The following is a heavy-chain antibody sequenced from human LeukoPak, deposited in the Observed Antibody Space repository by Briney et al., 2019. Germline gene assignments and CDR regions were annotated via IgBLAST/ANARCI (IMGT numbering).Heavy chain of an antibody. V-gene: IGHV3-11*06. CDR2: ISPTSSDT. D-gene: IGHD3-16*01. J-gene: IGHJ4*02. CDR1: GFIFSDFY. CDR3: VKTGGRNGGDS. Sequence: GGSLRLSCTASGFIFSDFYMSWIRQAPGKGLEWLSYISPTSSDTNYADSVKGRFFVSRDNARKSPYLQMNSLRAEDTAVYYCVKTGGRNGGDSWGQGTLVTVSS.